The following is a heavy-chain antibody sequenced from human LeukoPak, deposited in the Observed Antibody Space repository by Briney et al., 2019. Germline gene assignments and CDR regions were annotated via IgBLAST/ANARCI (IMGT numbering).Heavy chain of an antibody. CDR3: AILDPGAIVVVPAAMGLGLG. CDR1: GGSISSSSYY. J-gene: IGHJ4*02. V-gene: IGHV4-39*01. Sequence: SETLSLTCTVSGGSISSSSYYWGWIRQPPGKGLEWIGSIYYSGSTYYNPSLKSRVTISVDTSKNQFSLKLSSVTAADTAVYYCAILDPGAIVVVPAAMGLGLGWGQGTLVTVSS. D-gene: IGHD2-2*01. CDR2: IYYSGST.